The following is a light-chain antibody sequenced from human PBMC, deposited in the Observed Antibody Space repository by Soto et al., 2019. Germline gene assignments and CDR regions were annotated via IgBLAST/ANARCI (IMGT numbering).Light chain of an antibody. CDR1: RGISDY. CDR2: EAS. Sequence: DIQMTQSPSSLSASVGDRVTITCRASRGISDYLAWYQQKPGKVPKLLIYEASTLQSGVPSRFSGSGSGTDFTLTISSLQPEDVATYYCQKYNRTPRTFGQGTQVEIK. J-gene: IGKJ1*01. V-gene: IGKV1-27*01. CDR3: QKYNRTPRT.